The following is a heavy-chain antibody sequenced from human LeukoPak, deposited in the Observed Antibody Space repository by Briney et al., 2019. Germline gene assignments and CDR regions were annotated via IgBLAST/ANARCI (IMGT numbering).Heavy chain of an antibody. Sequence: ASVKVSCKASGYTFTSYGISWVRQAPGQGLEWMGWISAYNGNTNYAQKLQGRVTMTTDTCTSKAYMELRSLRSDDTAVYYCAGSNGRGYQGYYFDYWGQGTLVTVSS. D-gene: IGHD3-10*01. CDR3: AGSNGRGYQGYYFDY. J-gene: IGHJ4*02. V-gene: IGHV1-18*04. CDR2: ISAYNGNT. CDR1: GYTFTSYG.